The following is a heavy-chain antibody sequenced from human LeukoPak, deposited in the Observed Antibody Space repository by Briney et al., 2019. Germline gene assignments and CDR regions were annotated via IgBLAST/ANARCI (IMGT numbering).Heavy chain of an antibody. CDR3: ARDEEWLPRGYYYYYMDV. J-gene: IGHJ6*03. Sequence: GASVKVSCKASGATFSSYAINWVRQAPGQGLEWMGRIIPMLGTVNYAQKLQGRVTIIADKFTSTAYMELSSLRSEDTAVYYCARDEEWLPRGYYYYYMDVWGKGTTVTVSS. CDR1: GATFSSYA. CDR2: IIPMLGTV. V-gene: IGHV1-69*04. D-gene: IGHD3-3*01.